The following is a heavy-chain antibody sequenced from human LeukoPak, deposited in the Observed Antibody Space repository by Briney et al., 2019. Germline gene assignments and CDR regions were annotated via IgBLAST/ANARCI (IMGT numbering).Heavy chain of an antibody. D-gene: IGHD6-19*01. J-gene: IGHJ4*02. CDR1: GFAFGGYG. CDR3: ARCIAVAQSDY. CDR2: IWYDGGNK. Sequence: GGSLRLSCAASGFAFGGYGMHWVRQAPGKGLESLAVIWYDGGNKYYADSVKGRFTISRDNARNSLYLQMNSLRAEDTAVYYCARCIAVAQSDYWGQGTLVTVSS. V-gene: IGHV3-33*01.